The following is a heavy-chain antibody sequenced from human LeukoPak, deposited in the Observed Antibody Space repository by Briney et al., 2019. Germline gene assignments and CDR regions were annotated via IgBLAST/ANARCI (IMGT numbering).Heavy chain of an antibody. CDR2: IKQDGSEK. CDR1: GFTFSSYW. CDR3: ARVGKGSRWLQSNARMGLDY. J-gene: IGHJ4*02. V-gene: IGHV3-7*01. D-gene: IGHD5-24*01. Sequence: PGGSLRLSCAASGFTFSSYWMSWVRQAPGKGLEWVANIKQDGSEKYYVDSVKGRFTISRDNAKNSLYLQMNSLRAEDTAVYYCARVGKGSRWLQSNARMGLDYWGQGTLVTVSS.